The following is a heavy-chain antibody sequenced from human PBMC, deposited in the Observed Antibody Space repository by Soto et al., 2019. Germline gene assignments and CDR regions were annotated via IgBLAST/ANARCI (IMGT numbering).Heavy chain of an antibody. CDR1: GGSISSSSYY. CDR3: ATSGDRYYYYGMDV. D-gene: IGHD7-27*01. Sequence: SETLSLTCTVSGGSISSSSYYWGWIGQPPGKGLEWIGSIYYSGSTYYNPSLKSRVTISVDTSKNQFSLKLSSVTAADTAVYYCATSGDRYYYYGMDVWGQGTTVTVSS. V-gene: IGHV4-39*01. CDR2: IYYSGST. J-gene: IGHJ6*02.